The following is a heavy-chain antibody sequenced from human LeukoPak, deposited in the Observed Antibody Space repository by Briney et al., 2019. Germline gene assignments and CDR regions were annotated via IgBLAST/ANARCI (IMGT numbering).Heavy chain of an antibody. CDR1: GYTFTSYG. CDR2: ISAYNGNT. Sequence: ASVKVSCKASGYTFTSYGISWARQAPGQGLEWMGWISAYNGNTNYAQKLQGRVTMTTDTSTSTAYMELRSLRSDDTAVYYCARDLYGSESYHSPPADYWGQGTLVTVSS. V-gene: IGHV1-18*01. J-gene: IGHJ4*02. D-gene: IGHD3-10*01. CDR3: ARDLYGSESYHSPPADY.